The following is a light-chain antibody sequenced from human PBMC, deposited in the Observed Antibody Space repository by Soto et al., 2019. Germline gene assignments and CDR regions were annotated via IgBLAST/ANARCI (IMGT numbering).Light chain of an antibody. J-gene: IGKJ1*01. CDR3: QLYGASPKP. CDR2: AAS. Sequence: EIVLTQSPGTLSWSPGERATLSCRASQTVSSNYLAWYQQKPGQAPRLLIYAASTRATGIPDRFSGSGSGTDFTLSISRLEPEAFAVYYCQLYGASPKPFGQGTKVEIK. V-gene: IGKV3-20*01. CDR1: QTVSSNY.